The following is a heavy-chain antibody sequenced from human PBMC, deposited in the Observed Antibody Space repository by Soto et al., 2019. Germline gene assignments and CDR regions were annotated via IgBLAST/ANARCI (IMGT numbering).Heavy chain of an antibody. CDR1: GYSFTSYW. Sequence: VEYLKSSCKGSGYSFTSYWIGWVRQMPGKGLELMVIIYPGDSDTRYSPSFQGQVTISADKSISTAYLQWSSLKASDTAMYYCARRADGRWIQFYWFDXWGQVTLLTVSX. CDR2: IYPGDSDT. D-gene: IGHD5-18*01. J-gene: IGHJ5*01. CDR3: ARRADGRWIQFYWFDX. V-gene: IGHV5-51*01.